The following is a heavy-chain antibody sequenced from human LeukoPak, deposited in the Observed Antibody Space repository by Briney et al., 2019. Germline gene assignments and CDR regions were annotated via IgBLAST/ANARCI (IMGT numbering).Heavy chain of an antibody. CDR2: IIPIFGTA. D-gene: IGHD3-22*01. Sequence: SVKVSCTASGYTFASYAISWVRQAPGQGLEWMGGIIPIFGTANYAQKFQGRVTITADESTSTAYMELSSLRSEDTAVYYCARDREGTMIVGQSFDYWGQGTLVTVSS. CDR3: ARDREGTMIVGQSFDY. CDR1: GYTFASYA. J-gene: IGHJ4*02. V-gene: IGHV1-69*13.